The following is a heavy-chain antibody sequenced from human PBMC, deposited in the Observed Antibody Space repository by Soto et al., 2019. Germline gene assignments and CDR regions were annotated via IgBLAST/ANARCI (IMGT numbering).Heavy chain of an antibody. CDR3: ARSDPPSYSYYYYYMAV. Sequence: LSLTCTVSGGSISSGGYYWSWIRQHPGKGLEWIGYIYYSGSTYYNPSLKSRVTISVDTSKNQFSLKLSFVTAADTALYYCARSDPPSYSYYYYYMAVRGKGTTVTVSS. V-gene: IGHV4-31*03. CDR1: GGSISSGGYY. J-gene: IGHJ6*03. D-gene: IGHD2-21*02. CDR2: IYYSGST.